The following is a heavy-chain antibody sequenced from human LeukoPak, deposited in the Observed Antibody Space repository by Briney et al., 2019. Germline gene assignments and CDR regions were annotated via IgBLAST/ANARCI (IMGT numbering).Heavy chain of an antibody. CDR1: GGSISSYY. CDR2: IYTSGST. Sequence: SETLFLTCTVSGGSISSYYWSWIRQPAGNGLEWIGRIYTSGSTNYNPSLKSRVTMSVDTSKNQFSLKLSSVTAADTAVYYCARDQIAVAGSSYYYYGMDVWGQGTTVTVSS. J-gene: IGHJ6*02. V-gene: IGHV4-4*07. CDR3: ARDQIAVAGSSYYYYGMDV. D-gene: IGHD6-19*01.